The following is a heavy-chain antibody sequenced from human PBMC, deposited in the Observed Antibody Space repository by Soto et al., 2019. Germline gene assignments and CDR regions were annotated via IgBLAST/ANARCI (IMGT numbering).Heavy chain of an antibody. D-gene: IGHD1-1*01. V-gene: IGHV4-4*02. CDR2: MHPSGST. Sequence: QVQPQESGPGLVKPSDTLSLTCAVSGGSISSVNWWSWVRQSPGKGLEWIGEMHPSGSTNYNPSLKRRVTVSMDKSRNQFSLKMYSVTAADTAVYFCARHGHNIYGFDVWGRGTTVTVSS. J-gene: IGHJ6*02. CDR1: GGSISSVNW. CDR3: ARHGHNIYGFDV.